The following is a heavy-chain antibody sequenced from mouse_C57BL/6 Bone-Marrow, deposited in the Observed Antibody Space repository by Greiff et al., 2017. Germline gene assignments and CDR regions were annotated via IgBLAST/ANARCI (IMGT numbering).Heavy chain of an antibody. CDR3: ARRGGYGSSFYAMDY. CDR1: GYTFTSYG. D-gene: IGHD1-1*01. J-gene: IGHJ4*01. CDR2: IYPRSGNT. V-gene: IGHV1-81*01. Sequence: VMLVESGAELARPGASVKLSCKASGYTFTSYGISWVKQRTGQGLEWIGEIYPRSGNTYYNEKFKGKATLTADKSSSTAYMELRSLTSEDSAVYFCARRGGYGSSFYAMDYWGQGTSVTVSS.